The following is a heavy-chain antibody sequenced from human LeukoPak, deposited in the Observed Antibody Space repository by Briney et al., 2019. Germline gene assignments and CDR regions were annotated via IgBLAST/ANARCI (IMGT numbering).Heavy chain of an antibody. V-gene: IGHV5-10-1*01. CDR2: IDPSDSYT. CDR1: GYSFTSYW. J-gene: IGHJ4*02. CDR3: ARSDHYYDSSGPRSGFDY. D-gene: IGHD3-22*01. Sequence: GESLKISCKGSGYSFTSYWISWVRQMPGKGLEWMGRIDPSDSYTNYSPSFQGHVTISADKSISTAYLQWCSLKASDTAMYYCARSDHYYDSSGPRSGFDYWGQGTLVTVSS.